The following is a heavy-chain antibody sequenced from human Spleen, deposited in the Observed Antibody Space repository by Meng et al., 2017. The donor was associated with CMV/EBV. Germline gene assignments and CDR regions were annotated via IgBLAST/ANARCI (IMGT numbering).Heavy chain of an antibody. V-gene: IGHV5-51*01. CDR3: ARGVTVGATNTFDY. Sequence: GESLKISCEGSGYNFASYWISWVRQIPGKGLEWMGVIYPGDSDTRYSPSFQGQVTISADMSINTAYLQWSSLKASDTAMYYCARGVTVGATNTFDYWGQGTLVTVSS. CDR1: GYNFASYW. J-gene: IGHJ4*02. CDR2: IYPGDSDT. D-gene: IGHD1-26*01.